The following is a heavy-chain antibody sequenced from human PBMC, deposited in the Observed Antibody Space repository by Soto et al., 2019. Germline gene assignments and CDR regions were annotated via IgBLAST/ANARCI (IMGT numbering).Heavy chain of an antibody. Sequence: QVQLQESGPGLVKPSQTLSLTCTVSGDSISRNGYFWTWIRQHPGKGLEWIGYIYYSGRSYYNPSLQSRVSISEDTSKNHFSLNLTAVTAADTAVYYCARGTMLRGPGYYYAMDVWGQGTTVTVSS. CDR1: GDSISRNGYF. V-gene: IGHV4-31*03. CDR2: IYYSGRS. D-gene: IGHD3-10*01. CDR3: ARGTMLRGPGYYYAMDV. J-gene: IGHJ6*02.